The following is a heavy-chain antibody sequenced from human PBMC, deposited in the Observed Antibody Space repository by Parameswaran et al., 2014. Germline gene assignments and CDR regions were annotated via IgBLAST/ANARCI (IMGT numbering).Heavy chain of an antibody. CDR2: IFSNDEK. Sequence: RWIRQPPGKALEWLAHIFSNDEKFYRTSLKTGLSISEDTSNNQVVLTLANVDPVDTGTYYCALLGRVPYLFQGMDVWGQGTTVTVSS. V-gene: IGHV2-26*02. CDR3: ALLGRVPYLFQGMDV. J-gene: IGHJ6*02. D-gene: IGHD2-2*01.